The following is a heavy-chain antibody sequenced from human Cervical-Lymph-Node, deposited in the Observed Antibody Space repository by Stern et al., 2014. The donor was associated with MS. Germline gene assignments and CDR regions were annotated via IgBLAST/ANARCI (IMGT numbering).Heavy chain of an antibody. V-gene: IGHV3-33*01. CDR3: ARDDRYSSDY. J-gene: IGHJ4*02. CDR1: GFTFSNYG. CDR2: IYYDGISK. Sequence: VQLVESGGGVVQPGKSLRLSCEASGFTFSNYGMHWVRQAPGKGLEWVAIIYYDGISKYYADSVKGRFTISRDNSKNTLYLQMNNLRADDTAVYYCARDDRYSSDYWGQGTLIIVSS. D-gene: IGHD6-13*01.